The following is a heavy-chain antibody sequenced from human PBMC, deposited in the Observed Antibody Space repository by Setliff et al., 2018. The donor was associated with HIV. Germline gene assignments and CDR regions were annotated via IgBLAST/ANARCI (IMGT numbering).Heavy chain of an antibody. J-gene: IGHJ4*02. CDR3: VRQGLTMNRGVPAPILYYFDY. CDR2: MYYRGTT. D-gene: IGHD3-10*01. CDR1: GGSINSGTYY. V-gene: IGHV4-39*01. Sequence: ETLSLTCTVSGGSINSGTYYWGWIRQPPGKGLEWIGTMYYRGTTYNNPSLKSRVTFSADTSKNQFSLNLNSVTATDTAVYYCVRQGLTMNRGVPAPILYYFDYWGQGILVTVSS.